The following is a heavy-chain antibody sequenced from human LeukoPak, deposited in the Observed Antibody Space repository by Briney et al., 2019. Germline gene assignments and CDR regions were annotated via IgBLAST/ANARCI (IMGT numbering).Heavy chain of an antibody. V-gene: IGHV1-46*01. J-gene: IGHJ4*02. CDR2: INPSGGST. Sequence: ASVKVSCKASGYTFTSYYMHWVRQALGQGLEWMAIINPSGGSTRYAQKFQGRVTMTRDTSTNTVYMELSSLRSEDTAVYYCARDPRPSYDSSDYYYPGDYWGQGTPVTVSS. D-gene: IGHD3-22*01. CDR3: ARDPRPSYDSSDYYYPGDY. CDR1: GYTFTSYY.